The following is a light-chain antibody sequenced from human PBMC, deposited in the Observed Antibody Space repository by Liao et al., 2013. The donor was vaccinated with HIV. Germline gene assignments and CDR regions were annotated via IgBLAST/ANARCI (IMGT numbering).Light chain of an antibody. CDR3: QVWDRGSAHPTV. J-gene: IGLJ1*01. V-gene: IGLV3-1*01. CDR1: KLGDKY. CDR2: QDS. Sequence: SYELTQPPSVSVSPGQTASITCSGDKLGDKYACWYQQKPGQSPVLVIYQDSKRPSGIPERFSGSNSATMATLTISRVEPGDEADYYCQVWDRGSAHPTVFGPGTKVTVL.